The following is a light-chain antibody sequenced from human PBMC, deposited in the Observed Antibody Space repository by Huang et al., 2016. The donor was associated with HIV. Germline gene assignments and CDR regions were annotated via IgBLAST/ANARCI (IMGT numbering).Light chain of an antibody. Sequence: IVLTQSPATLSWYPGERVTLSCRASQSVGNYIAWYQQHPGQSPKLLIYDTSTRAPGTPVRVSGSGSGTDFTLTISSLESEDFAVYYCQQRSSGVTFGGGTKV. CDR3: QQRSSGVT. V-gene: IGKV3-11*01. J-gene: IGKJ4*01. CDR2: DTS. CDR1: QSVGNY.